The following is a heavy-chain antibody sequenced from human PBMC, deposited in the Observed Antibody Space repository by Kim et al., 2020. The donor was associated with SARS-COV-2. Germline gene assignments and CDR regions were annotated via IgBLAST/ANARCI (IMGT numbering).Heavy chain of an antibody. V-gene: IGHV4-59*08. Sequence: SETLSLTCTVSGGSISSYSWSWIRQPPGKGLEWIGYIYHRGDTRYNPSLRSRVILSADTTKNQFFLKMTSVTATDTAVYFCSRGSGWFDAWGQGTLVTASS. J-gene: IGHJ5*02. CDR1: GGSISSYS. D-gene: IGHD3-10*01. CDR3: SRGSGWFDA. CDR2: IYHRGDT.